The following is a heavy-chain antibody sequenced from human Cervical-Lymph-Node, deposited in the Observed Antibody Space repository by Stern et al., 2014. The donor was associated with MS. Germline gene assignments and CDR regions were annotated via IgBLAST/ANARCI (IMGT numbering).Heavy chain of an antibody. Sequence: VQLVESGAEVKKPGASVKVSCKASGYTFTSYYMHWVRQAPGPGLEWMGIINAYGGSTSYAQKFQGRVTMTRDTSTSTVYLELSSLRSEDTAVYYCTRALHGCTSTSCYKYIDYWGQGTLVTVSS. CDR1: GYTFTSYY. CDR2: INAYGGST. J-gene: IGHJ4*02. CDR3: TRALHGCTSTSCYKYIDY. V-gene: IGHV1-46*03. D-gene: IGHD2-2*02.